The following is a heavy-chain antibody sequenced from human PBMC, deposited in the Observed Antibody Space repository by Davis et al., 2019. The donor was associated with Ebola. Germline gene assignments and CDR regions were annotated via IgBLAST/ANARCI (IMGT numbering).Heavy chain of an antibody. CDR2: ITGSGGSR. J-gene: IGHJ6*02. D-gene: IGHD3-10*01. CDR3: VKGGSYYGSGSYWVRYYGMDV. CDR1: GFTFSNYA. V-gene: IGHV3-23*01. Sequence: PGGSLRLSCAASGFTFSNYAMSWVRQAPGKGLEWVSSITGSGGSRYHADSVKGRFTISRDNSKNTVYLQMNSLTNEDTAVYYCVKGGSYYGSGSYWVRYYGMDVWGQGTTVTVSS.